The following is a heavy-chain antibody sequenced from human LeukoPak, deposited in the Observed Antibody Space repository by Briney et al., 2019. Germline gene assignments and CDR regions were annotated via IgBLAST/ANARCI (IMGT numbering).Heavy chain of an antibody. J-gene: IGHJ4*02. CDR3: ARGVSCSSTSCYHPDY. CDR2: MNPNSGNT. D-gene: IGHD2-2*01. CDR1: GYTFTSYD. V-gene: IGHV1-8*01. Sequence: ASVKVSCKASGYTFTSYDINWVRQATGQGLEWMGWMNPNSGNTVSAQKFQGRVFMTRNTSISTAYMEVSSLRSEDTAVYYCARGVSCSSTSCYHPDYWGQGTLVTVSS.